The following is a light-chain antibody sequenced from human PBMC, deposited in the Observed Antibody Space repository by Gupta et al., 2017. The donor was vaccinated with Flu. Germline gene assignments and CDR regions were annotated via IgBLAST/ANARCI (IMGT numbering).Light chain of an antibody. CDR2: WAS. J-gene: IGKJ4*01. CDR1: QSVLYSSNNKNY. V-gene: IGKV4-1*01. CDR3: QQYYSTPLHT. Sequence: DIVMTQSPASLAVSLGERATIHCKSSQSVLYSSNNKNYLAWYQQKPGQPPKLLIYWASTRESGVPDRFSGSGSGTDFTLTISSLQAEDVAVYYCQQYYSTPLHTFGGGTKVEIK.